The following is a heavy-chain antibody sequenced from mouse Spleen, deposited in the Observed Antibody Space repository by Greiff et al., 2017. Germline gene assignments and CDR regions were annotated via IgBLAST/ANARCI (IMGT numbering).Heavy chain of an antibody. Sequence: EVKLVESVAELVRPGASVKLSCTASGFNIKNTYMHWVKQSPEQGLEWIGRIDPANGNTKYAPKFQGKATITADTSSNTAYLQLSSLTSEDTAIYYCASNYDRYYYAMDYWGQGTSVTVSS. CDR2: IDPANGNT. CDR3: ASNYDRYYYAMDY. D-gene: IGHD2-1*01. CDR1: GFNIKNTY. V-gene: IGHV14-3*01. J-gene: IGHJ4*01.